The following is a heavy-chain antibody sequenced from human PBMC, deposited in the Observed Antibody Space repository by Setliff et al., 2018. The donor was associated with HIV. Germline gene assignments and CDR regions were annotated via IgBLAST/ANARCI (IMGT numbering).Heavy chain of an antibody. V-gene: IGHV4-34*01. D-gene: IGHD6-19*01. CDR1: GGSFSGYY. Sequence: PSETLSLTCAVYGGSFSGYYWSWIRQPPGKGLEWIGEINHSGSTNYNPSLKGRVVISVDTSKNQLSLMLFSVTAADTAVYYCARGGDSSAFNWGQGTLVTVSS. J-gene: IGHJ4*02. CDR2: INHSGST. CDR3: ARGGDSSAFN.